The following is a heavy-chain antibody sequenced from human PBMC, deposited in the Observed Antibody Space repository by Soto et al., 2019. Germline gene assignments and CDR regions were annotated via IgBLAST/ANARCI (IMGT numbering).Heavy chain of an antibody. CDR1: GFTFSDYY. D-gene: IGHD3-10*01. Sequence: QVQLVESGGGLVKPGGSLRLSCAASGFTFSDYYMTWIRQAPGKGLEWVSKISGSGATIYYAHSVKGRFTVSRDNAKNSLYLQMDSLRAEDTAVYYCAADPYYYASAYWGQGTLLTVS. J-gene: IGHJ4*02. CDR2: ISGSGATI. V-gene: IGHV3-11*01. CDR3: AADPYYYASAY.